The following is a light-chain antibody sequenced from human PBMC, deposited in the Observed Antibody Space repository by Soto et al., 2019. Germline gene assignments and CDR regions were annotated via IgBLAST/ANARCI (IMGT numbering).Light chain of an antibody. J-gene: IGKJ1*01. V-gene: IGKV3-15*01. CDR3: QQYENWPPRT. Sequence: EIVMTQSPATLSVSPGERATLSFMASQSVSSNLAWYQQKPGQAPRLLIYGASTRATGIPARFSGSGSGTEFTLTISSLQSEDFAVYYCQQYENWPPRTFGHGTKVDIK. CDR2: GAS. CDR1: QSVSSN.